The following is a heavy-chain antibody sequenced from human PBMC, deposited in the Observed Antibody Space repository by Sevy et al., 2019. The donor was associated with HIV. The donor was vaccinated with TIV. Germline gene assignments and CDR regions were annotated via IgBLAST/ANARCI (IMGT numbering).Heavy chain of an antibody. J-gene: IGHJ3*02. CDR3: ATKDMITFGGVIVTDAFDI. V-gene: IGHV1-24*01. D-gene: IGHD3-16*02. CDR1: GYTLTELS. CDR2: FDPEDGET. Sequence: ASVKVSCKVSGYTLTELSMHWVRQAPGKGLEWMGGFDPEDGETIYAQKFQGRVTMTEDTSKDTAYMELSRLRSEDTAVYYCATKDMITFGGVIVTDAFDIWGQGTMVTVSS.